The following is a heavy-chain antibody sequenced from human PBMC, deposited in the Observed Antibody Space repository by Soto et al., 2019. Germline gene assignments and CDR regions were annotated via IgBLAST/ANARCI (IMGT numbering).Heavy chain of an antibody. CDR2: IRTKLNRYSS. Sequence: EVQLVESGGDLVQPGGSLRLSCAASGFSFSDRYMDWVRQAPGKGLEWVGRIRTKLNRYSSDYAAAVAGRFTISREDSRNSLYLQMNSLRSEDTAVYYCASSTTSCHGGVCSLDYWGQGTMVTGSS. D-gene: IGHD2-2*01. CDR1: GFSFSDRY. J-gene: IGHJ4*02. CDR3: ASSTTSCHGGVCSLDY. V-gene: IGHV3-72*01.